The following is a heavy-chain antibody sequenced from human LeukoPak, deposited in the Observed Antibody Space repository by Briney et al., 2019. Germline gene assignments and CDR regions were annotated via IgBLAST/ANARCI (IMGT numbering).Heavy chain of an antibody. J-gene: IGHJ4*02. V-gene: IGHV4-38-2*02. Sequence: SETLSLTCTVSGYSISSGYYWDWIRQPPGKGLEWIGRMSHIGSSYYNPSLKNRVTISLDTSKNQFSLKLSSVTAADTAVYYCASGRPCDYWGQGTLVTVSS. D-gene: IGHD1-1*01. CDR2: MSHIGSS. CDR3: ASGRPCDY. CDR1: GYSISSGYY.